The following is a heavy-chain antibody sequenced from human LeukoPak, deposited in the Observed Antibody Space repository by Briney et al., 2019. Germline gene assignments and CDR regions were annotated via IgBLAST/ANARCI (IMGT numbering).Heavy chain of an antibody. D-gene: IGHD6-19*01. CDR3: ARDFYSSGWVEY. CDR1: GFTFSSYE. CDR2: IYSGGST. Sequence: GGSLRLSCAAAGFTFSSYEMNWVRQAPGKGLEWVSVIYSGGSTYYADSVKGRFTISRDNSKNTLYLQMNSLRAEDTAVYYCARDFYSSGWVEYWGQGTLVTVSS. V-gene: IGHV3-53*01. J-gene: IGHJ4*02.